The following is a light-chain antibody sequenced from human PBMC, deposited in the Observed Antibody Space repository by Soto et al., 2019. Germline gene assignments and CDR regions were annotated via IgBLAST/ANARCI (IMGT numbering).Light chain of an antibody. CDR2: EVN. CDR3: SSYTSARTYV. J-gene: IGLJ1*01. CDR1: GTDVGGFNF. Sequence: QSVLTRPASVSVSPGQSVTMSCTGTGTDVGGFNFVSWYQQLPGEAPKLIIYEVNNRPSGISHRFSGSKSGNTASLTVSGLQAEDEANYYCSSYTSARTYVFGSGTKVTVL. V-gene: IGLV2-14*03.